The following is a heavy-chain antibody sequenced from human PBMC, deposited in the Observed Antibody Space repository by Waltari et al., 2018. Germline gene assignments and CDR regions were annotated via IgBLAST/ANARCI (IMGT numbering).Heavy chain of an antibody. CDR2: IYTSGST. Sequence: QVQLQESGPGLVKPSQTLSLTCTVSGGSISSGSYYWSWIRQPAGKGLEWIGRIYTSGSTNYNPSLKSRVTISVDTAKNQFSLKLSSVTAADTAVYYCARDRSESLWFGAYYYYGMDVWGQGTTVTVSS. D-gene: IGHD3-10*01. J-gene: IGHJ6*02. CDR3: ARDRSESLWFGAYYYYGMDV. CDR1: GGSISSGSYY. V-gene: IGHV4-61*02.